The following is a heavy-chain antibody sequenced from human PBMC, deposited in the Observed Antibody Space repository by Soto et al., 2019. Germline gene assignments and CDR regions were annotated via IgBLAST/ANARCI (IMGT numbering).Heavy chain of an antibody. CDR2: IYSGGST. CDR1: GFTVSSNY. D-gene: IGHD3-16*01. J-gene: IGHJ4*02. CDR3: ARDIGGRHPSDY. V-gene: IGHV3-66*01. Sequence: EVQLVESGGGLVQPGGSLRLSCAASGFTVSSNYMSWVRQAPGKGLEWVSVIYSGGSTYYADSVKGRFTISRDNSKNTPYLQMNSLRAEDTAVYYCARDIGGRHPSDYWGQGTLVTVSS.